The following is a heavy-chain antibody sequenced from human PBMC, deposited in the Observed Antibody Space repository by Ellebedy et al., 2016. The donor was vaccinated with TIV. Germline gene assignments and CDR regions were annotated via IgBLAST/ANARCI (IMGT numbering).Heavy chain of an antibody. Sequence: PGGSLRLSCAASGFTFRSYAMGWVRQAPGKGLEWISVISDSGVATYYAAPLKGRFTTSRDNSNDMLYLQINSLRPDATALYYCAKDSGLSGWYFDYWGQGTLVTVSS. CDR3: AKDSGLSGWYFDY. J-gene: IGHJ4*02. CDR2: ISDSGVAT. CDR1: GFTFRSYA. V-gene: IGHV3-23*01. D-gene: IGHD6-19*01.